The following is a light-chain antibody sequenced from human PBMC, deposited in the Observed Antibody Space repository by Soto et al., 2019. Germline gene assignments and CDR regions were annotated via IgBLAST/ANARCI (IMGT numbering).Light chain of an antibody. V-gene: IGKV3D-20*02. CDR3: QQRSNWPSIT. J-gene: IGKJ5*01. Sequence: ETVLTQSPGTLSLAPGERATLSCRASQSVRSSYLAWYQQKPGQAPRLLIYAASSRATGIPARFSGSGSGTDFTLTISSLEPEDFAVYYCQQRSNWPSITFGQGTRLEI. CDR1: QSVRSSY. CDR2: AAS.